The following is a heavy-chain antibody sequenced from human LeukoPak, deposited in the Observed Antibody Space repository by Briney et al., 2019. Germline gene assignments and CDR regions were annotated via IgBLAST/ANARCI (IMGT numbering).Heavy chain of an antibody. CDR1: GGSFSSSTYY. D-gene: IGHD3-22*01. CDR3: ARHYYDSSGYYPWYFDY. J-gene: IGHJ4*02. Sequence: SETLSLTCTVSGGSFSSSTYYWGWNRQPPGTGLEWLGSIYYSGSTYYNQSLKSRVTISVDTSKNQFSLKLTSVTAADTAVYYCARHYYDSSGYYPWYFDYWGRGTLVTVSS. CDR2: IYYSGST. V-gene: IGHV4-39*01.